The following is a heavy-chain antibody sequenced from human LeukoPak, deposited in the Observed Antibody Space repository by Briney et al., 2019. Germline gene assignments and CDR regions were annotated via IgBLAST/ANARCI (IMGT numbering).Heavy chain of an antibody. D-gene: IGHD4-17*01. CDR1: GYTFTSYG. CDR3: ARGPRYGDYRKLLDY. V-gene: IGHV1-8*02. CDR2: MNPNSGNT. J-gene: IGHJ4*02. Sequence: ASVKVSCKASGYTFTSYGISWVRQAPGQGLEWMGWMNPNSGNTGYAQKFQGRVTMTRNTSISTAYMELSSLRSEDTAVYYCARGPRYGDYRKLLDYWGQGTLVTVSS.